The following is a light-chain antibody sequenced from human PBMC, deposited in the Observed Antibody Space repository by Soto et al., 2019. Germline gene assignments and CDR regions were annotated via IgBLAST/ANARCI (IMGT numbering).Light chain of an antibody. J-gene: IGKJ1*01. CDR1: QSISSSY. CDR3: QQYGSSRWT. V-gene: IGKV3-20*01. CDR2: GAS. Sequence: EIVLTQSPGTLSLSPGEGATLSCRASQSISSSYLAWYQHNRGQAPRLLIYGASTRAAGTPDRFSGSGSGTDFTLTISRLEPADFAVYYCQQYGSSRWTFGQGTKVEIK.